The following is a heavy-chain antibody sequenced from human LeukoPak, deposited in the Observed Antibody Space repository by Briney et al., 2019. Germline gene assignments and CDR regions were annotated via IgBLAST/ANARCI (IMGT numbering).Heavy chain of an antibody. D-gene: IGHD3-16*01. Sequence: GGSLRLSCAASGFTVSSNSMSWVRQAPGKGLVWVSVIYTGGTTYYADFVKGRFTISRDNSKNTLYLQMNSLRAEDTAVYYCARDVAAPGGVYFDYWGQGTLVTVSS. J-gene: IGHJ4*02. CDR1: GFTVSSNS. V-gene: IGHV3-66*01. CDR3: ARDVAAPGGVYFDY. CDR2: IYTGGTT.